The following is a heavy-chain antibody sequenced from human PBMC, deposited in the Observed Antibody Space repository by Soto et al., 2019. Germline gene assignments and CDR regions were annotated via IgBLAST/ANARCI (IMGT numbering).Heavy chain of an antibody. J-gene: IGHJ3*02. D-gene: IGHD2-15*01. V-gene: IGHV4-61*01. CDR2: IYYSGST. CDR1: GGSVSSGSYY. Sequence: LSLPCTVSGGSVSSGSYYWSWIRQPPGKGLEWIGYIYYSGSTNYNPSLKSRVTISVDTSKNQFSLKLSSVTAADTAVYYCARVPYCSGGSCYSGSFDIWGQGTMVTVS. CDR3: ARVPYCSGGSCYSGSFDI.